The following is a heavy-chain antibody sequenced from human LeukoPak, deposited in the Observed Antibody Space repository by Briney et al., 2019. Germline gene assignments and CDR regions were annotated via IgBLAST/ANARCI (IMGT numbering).Heavy chain of an antibody. D-gene: IGHD6-25*01. CDR1: GFTFSNFP. V-gene: IGHV3-64*04. CDR3: ARGGLDESFQY. CDR2: ISTDGGST. Sequence: PGGSLRLSCSASGFTFSNFPMHWVRQAPGKGLEYVSAISTDGGSTYYADSVKGRFTISRDNSKNTLYLQMNSLRAEDTAVYYCARGGLDESFQYWGQGTLVTVST. J-gene: IGHJ1*01.